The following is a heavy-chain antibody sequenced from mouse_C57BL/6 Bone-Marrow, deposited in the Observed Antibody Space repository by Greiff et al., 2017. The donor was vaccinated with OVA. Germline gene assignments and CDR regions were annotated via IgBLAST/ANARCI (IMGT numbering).Heavy chain of an antibody. Sequence: EVQLQQSGPELVKPGASVKIPCKASGYTFTDYNMDWVKQSHGKSLEWIGDINPNNGGTIYNQKFKGKATLTVDKSSSTAYMELRSLTSEDTAVYYCARGWLLWYFDVWGTGTTVTVSS. D-gene: IGHD2-3*01. CDR2: INPNNGGT. CDR1: GYTFTDYN. CDR3: ARGWLLWYFDV. J-gene: IGHJ1*03. V-gene: IGHV1-18*01.